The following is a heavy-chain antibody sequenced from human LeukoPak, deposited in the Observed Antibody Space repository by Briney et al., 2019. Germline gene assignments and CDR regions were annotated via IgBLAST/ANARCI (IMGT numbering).Heavy chain of an antibody. D-gene: IGHD4-11*01. Sequence: PGGSLRLSCAASGFTFSSYAMNWVRQAPGKGLEWVSAISESGDNAYFADSVKGRFTISRDNSKNTLYLQMSSLRAEDTAVYYCAKLRGATTVTTAYFQHWGQGTLVTVSS. V-gene: IGHV3-23*01. CDR2: ISESGDNA. J-gene: IGHJ1*01. CDR3: AKLRGATTVTTAYFQH. CDR1: GFTFSSYA.